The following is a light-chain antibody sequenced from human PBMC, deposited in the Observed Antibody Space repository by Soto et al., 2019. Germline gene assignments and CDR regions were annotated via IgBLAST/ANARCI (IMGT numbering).Light chain of an antibody. J-gene: IGKJ1*01. Sequence: IHMTQSPSSLSASVGDRVTITCRASQGIRSALGWYQQKPGKVPKLLIYAASTLQSGVPSRFSGSGFGTDFTLTINSLQPEDFATYYCLLDYAYFWAFGQGTKVDIK. CDR3: LLDYAYFWA. CDR2: AAS. CDR1: QGIRSA. V-gene: IGKV1-6*01.